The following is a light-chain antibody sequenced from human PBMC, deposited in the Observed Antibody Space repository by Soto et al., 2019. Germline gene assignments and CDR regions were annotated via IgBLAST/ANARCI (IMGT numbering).Light chain of an antibody. CDR2: GAS. CDR1: QSVSSN. V-gene: IGKV3-15*01. Sequence: EIVMTQSPATLSVSPGERVILSCRASQSVSSNLAWYQQKPGQAPRLLIYGASTRATGIPARFSGSGSGTDFSLTISSLQSEDFAVYHCQQYTNWPYTFGQGTKLEIK. J-gene: IGKJ2*01. CDR3: QQYTNWPYT.